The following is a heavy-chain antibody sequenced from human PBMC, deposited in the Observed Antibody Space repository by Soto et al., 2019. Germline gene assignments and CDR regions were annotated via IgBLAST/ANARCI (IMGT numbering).Heavy chain of an antibody. CDR3: ARSTPGNPFDI. J-gene: IGHJ3*02. V-gene: IGHV3-21*01. D-gene: IGHD3-10*01. CDR1: GVSFSTYT. Sequence: PFVPLRLSCAVSGVSFSTYTMNWVRQAPGKGLEWVSSISAGSRSIYYTDSLKGRSTVSRDNSKNSLYLQINSLKADDTAVYYCARSTPGNPFDIWGQGTMVTVSS. CDR2: ISAGSRSI.